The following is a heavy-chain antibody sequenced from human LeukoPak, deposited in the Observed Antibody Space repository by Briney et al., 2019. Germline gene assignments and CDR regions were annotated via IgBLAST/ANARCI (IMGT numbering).Heavy chain of an antibody. CDR1: GFIVSNNY. CDR2: IYSGGGT. V-gene: IGHV3-53*01. D-gene: IGHD3-22*01. Sequence: GGSLRLSCAASGFIVSNNYMNWVRQAPGKGLEWVSIIYSGGGTYYADSVKGRFTISRDNSKNTLYLQMNSLRADDTAVYYCARGCYYERSGYCRFDYWGPGTLVTVSS. J-gene: IGHJ4*02. CDR3: ARGCYYERSGYCRFDY.